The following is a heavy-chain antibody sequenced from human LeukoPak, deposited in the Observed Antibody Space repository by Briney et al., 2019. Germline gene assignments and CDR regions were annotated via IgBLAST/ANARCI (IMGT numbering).Heavy chain of an antibody. CDR1: GYTFTDYW. D-gene: IGHD3-9*01. Sequence: GESLKISCKGSGYTFTDYWIGWVRQMPGKGLEWMGIIYPDDSDTTYSPSFQGQVTISADKSISTAYLQWSSLKASDTAIYYCARRWGTYDILTGYYRDQDAFDIWGQGTMVTVSS. CDR3: ARRWGTYDILTGYYRDQDAFDI. V-gene: IGHV5-51*01. J-gene: IGHJ3*02. CDR2: IYPDDSDT.